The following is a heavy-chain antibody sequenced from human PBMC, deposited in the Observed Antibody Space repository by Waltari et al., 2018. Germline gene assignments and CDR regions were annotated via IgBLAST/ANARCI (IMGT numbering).Heavy chain of an antibody. J-gene: IGHJ6*02. CDR3: ARRGTYYDFWSGYGYYYGMDV. D-gene: IGHD3-3*01. Sequence: QVQLVQSGAEVKKPGASVKVSCKASGYTFTSYDINWVRQATGQGLEWMGWMNPNRGNTGYAQKFQGRVTMTRNTSISTAYMELSSLRSEDTAVYYCARRGTYYDFWSGYGYYYGMDVWGQGTTVTVSS. CDR2: MNPNRGNT. CDR1: GYTFTSYD. V-gene: IGHV1-8*01.